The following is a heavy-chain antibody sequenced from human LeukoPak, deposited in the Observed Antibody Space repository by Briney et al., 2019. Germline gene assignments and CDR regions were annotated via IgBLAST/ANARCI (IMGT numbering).Heavy chain of an antibody. J-gene: IGHJ4*02. D-gene: IGHD2-2*01. Sequence: GGSLRLSCAASGFTFANYAMTWVRQAPGKGLEWVSVTSGSGTNAYYADSVKGRFTISRDNRKNILYLDMNTLRAEDTAVYYCAKDHIVVVPAAPPDYWGQGTLVTVSS. CDR1: GFTFANYA. V-gene: IGHV3-23*01. CDR3: AKDHIVVVPAAPPDY. CDR2: TSGSGTNA.